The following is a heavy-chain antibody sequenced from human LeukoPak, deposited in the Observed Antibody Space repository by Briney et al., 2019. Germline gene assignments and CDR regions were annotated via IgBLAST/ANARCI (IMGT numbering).Heavy chain of an antibody. J-gene: IGHJ6*02. D-gene: IGHD3-22*01. CDR2: IRYDGSNK. CDR1: GFTFSSYG. Sequence: GGSLRLSCAASGFTFSSYGMHWVRQAPGKGLEWVAFIRYDGSNKYYADSVKGRFTISRDNSKNTLYLQMNSLRAEDTAVYYCAKNKYYYDSSGQVPNYFYGMDVWGQGTTVTVSS. V-gene: IGHV3-30*02. CDR3: AKNKYYYDSSGQVPNYFYGMDV.